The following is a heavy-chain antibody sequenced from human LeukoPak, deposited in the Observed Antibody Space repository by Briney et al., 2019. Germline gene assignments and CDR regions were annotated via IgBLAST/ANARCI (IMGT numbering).Heavy chain of an antibody. CDR3: ARALWGYDY. CDR2: IRYDGSTQ. CDR1: GLTFSSYG. V-gene: IGHV3-30*02. Sequence: GGSLRLSCAASGLTFSSYGMHWVRQAPGKGLEWVAYIRYDGSTQYYADSVKGRFTISRDNSKNTLYLQMNSLRAEDTAVYYCARALWGYDYWGQGTLVTVSS. D-gene: IGHD3-10*01. J-gene: IGHJ4*02.